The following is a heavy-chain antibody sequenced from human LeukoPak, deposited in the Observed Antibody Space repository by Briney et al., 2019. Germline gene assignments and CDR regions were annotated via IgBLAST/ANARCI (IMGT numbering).Heavy chain of an antibody. V-gene: IGHV3-23*01. CDR3: AKAPVTTCRGAFCYPFDY. CDR1: GFTFGDYA. D-gene: IGHD2-15*01. CDR2: ISDTGNT. J-gene: IGHJ4*02. Sequence: GGPLRLSCTASGFTFGDYAMSWVRQAPGKGLEWVSAISDTGNTYHADSVKGRFTISRDSSKNTLFLQMNRLRPEDAAVYYCAKAPVTTCRGAFCYPFDYWGLGTLVTVSS.